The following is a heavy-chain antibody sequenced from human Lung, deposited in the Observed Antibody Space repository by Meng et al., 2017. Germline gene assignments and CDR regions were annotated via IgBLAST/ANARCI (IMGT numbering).Heavy chain of an antibody. Sequence: QVQLKQWGAGLLKPSETLSLTCVVSGGSFSDYYWSWIRQPPGKGLEWIGEINHSGSTNYNPSLESRATISVDTSQNNLSLKLSSVTAADSAVYYCARGPTTMAHDFDYWGQGTLVTV. D-gene: IGHD4-11*01. V-gene: IGHV4-34*01. CDR2: INHSGST. CDR3: ARGPTTMAHDFDY. J-gene: IGHJ4*02. CDR1: GGSFSDYY.